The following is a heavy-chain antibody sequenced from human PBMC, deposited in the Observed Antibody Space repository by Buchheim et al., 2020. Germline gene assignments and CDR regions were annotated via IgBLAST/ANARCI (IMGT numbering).Heavy chain of an antibody. J-gene: IGHJ6*03. Sequence: QVQLQQWGAGLLKPSETLSLTCAVYGGSFSGYYWSWIRQPPGKGLEWIGEINHSGSTNYNPSLKSRVTISVDTSKNQFSLKLSSVTAADTAVYYCARINYDFWSGYYVWGKGTT. V-gene: IGHV4-34*01. CDR3: ARINYDFWSGYYV. CDR2: INHSGST. D-gene: IGHD3-3*01. CDR1: GGSFSGYY.